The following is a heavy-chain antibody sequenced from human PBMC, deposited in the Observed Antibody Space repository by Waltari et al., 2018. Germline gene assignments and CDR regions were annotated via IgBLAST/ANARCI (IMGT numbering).Heavy chain of an antibody. CDR1: GGTFSSYT. J-gene: IGHJ4*02. CDR2: IIPNLGIA. D-gene: IGHD2-2*02. CDR3: ARERYCSSTSCYRSYYFDY. V-gene: IGHV1-69*08. Sequence: QVQLVQSGAEVKKPGSSVKVSCKASGGTFSSYTISWVRQAPGQGLEWMGRIIPNLGIANYAQKFQGRVTITADKSTSTAYMELSSLRSEDTAVYYCARERYCSSTSCYRSYYFDYWGQGTLVTVSS.